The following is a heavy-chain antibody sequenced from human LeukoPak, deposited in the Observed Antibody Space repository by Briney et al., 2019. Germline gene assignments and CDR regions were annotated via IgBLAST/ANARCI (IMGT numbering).Heavy chain of an antibody. J-gene: IGHJ5*02. CDR3: AKDRGYSWNDEGWFDP. Sequence: GGSLRLSCAASGFTFSSYAMSWVRQAPGKGLEWVSAISGSGGSTYYADSVKGRFTISRDNSKNTLYLQMNSLRAEDTAVYYCAKDRGYSWNDEGWFDPWGQGTLVTVSS. D-gene: IGHD1-1*01. CDR2: ISGSGGST. CDR1: GFTFSSYA. V-gene: IGHV3-23*01.